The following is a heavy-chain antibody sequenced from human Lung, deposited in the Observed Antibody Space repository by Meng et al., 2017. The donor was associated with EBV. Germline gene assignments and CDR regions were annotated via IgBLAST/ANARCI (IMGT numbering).Heavy chain of an antibody. D-gene: IGHD4-17*01. Sequence: VQLGDWWGDLVKPGGALRLSCEAPESIFRSYNRNWVRQAPGKGLEWVSSVSDSGTHIYYADSVQGRFTVSRDDAKNSMFLQMNNLRPEDTAMYYCASFLWDSGDYIRHWGQGTLVTVSS. CDR1: ESIFRSYN. V-gene: IGHV3-21*02. CDR2: VSDSGTHI. J-gene: IGHJ4*02. CDR3: ASFLWDSGDYIRH.